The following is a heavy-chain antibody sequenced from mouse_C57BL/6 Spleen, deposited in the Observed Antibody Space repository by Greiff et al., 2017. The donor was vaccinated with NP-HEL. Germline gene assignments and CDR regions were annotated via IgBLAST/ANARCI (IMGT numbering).Heavy chain of an antibody. J-gene: IGHJ2*01. Sequence: DVQLVESGGGLVKPGGSLKLSCAASGFTFSSYAMSWVRQTPEKRLEWVATISDGGSYTYYPDNVKGRFTISRDNAKNNLYLQMSHLKSEDTAMYDCARYWDRDYFDYWGQGTTLTVSS. CDR2: ISDGGSYT. V-gene: IGHV5-4*01. D-gene: IGHD4-1*01. CDR3: ARYWDRDYFDY. CDR1: GFTFSSYA.